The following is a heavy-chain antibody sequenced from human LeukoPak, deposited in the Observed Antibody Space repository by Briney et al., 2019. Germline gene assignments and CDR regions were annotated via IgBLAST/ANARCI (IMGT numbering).Heavy chain of an antibody. J-gene: IGHJ3*02. Sequence: PGRSLRLSCAASGFTFNNYGMHWVRQAPGKGLEWVAVISYDGSNKYYADSVKGRFTISRDNSKNTLYLQMNSLRAEDTAVYYCARESPRYYDFWSGYSKGGAFDIWGQRTMVTVSS. V-gene: IGHV3-30*19. CDR3: ARESPRYYDFWSGYSKGGAFDI. CDR2: ISYDGSNK. CDR1: GFTFNNYG. D-gene: IGHD3-3*01.